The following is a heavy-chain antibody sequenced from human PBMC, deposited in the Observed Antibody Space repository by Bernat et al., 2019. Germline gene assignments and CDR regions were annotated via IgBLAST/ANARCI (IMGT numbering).Heavy chain of an antibody. CDR3: ARGLGIAVAGSFDY. CDR2: INAGNGNT. Sequence: QVQLVQSGAEVKKPGASVKVSCKASGYTFTSYAILWVRQAPGQRLEWMGWINAGNGNTQYSQKFQGRVTITRDTSASTAYMELSSLRSEDTAVYYCARGLGIAVAGSFDYWGQGTLVTVSS. V-gene: IGHV1-3*01. CDR1: GYTFTSYA. J-gene: IGHJ4*02. D-gene: IGHD6-19*01.